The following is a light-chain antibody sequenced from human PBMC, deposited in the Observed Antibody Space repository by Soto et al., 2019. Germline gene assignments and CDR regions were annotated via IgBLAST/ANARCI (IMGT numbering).Light chain of an antibody. CDR3: QQYGSSPIT. CDR2: GAS. Sequence: EIVLTQSPGTLSLSPGERATLSCRASQSVSSSYLAWYQQKPGQAPMLLIYGASSSATGIPDRFSGSGSGTDFTLTISRLETEDFAVYYCQQYGSSPITFGQGTRVEIK. CDR1: QSVSSSY. V-gene: IGKV3-20*01. J-gene: IGKJ5*01.